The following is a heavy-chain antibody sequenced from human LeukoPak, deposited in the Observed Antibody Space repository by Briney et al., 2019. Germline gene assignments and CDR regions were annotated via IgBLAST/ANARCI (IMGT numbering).Heavy chain of an antibody. CDR1: GFSFGDYA. Sequence: GGSLRLSCSASGFSFGDYAMSWVRQAPGKGLEWVGFIRSKAYGGTTEYAASVKGSFTISRDDSKSIAYLQMHSLRTGDTAVYYCARSYYGSQGNFDYWGQGTLVTVSS. CDR2: IRSKAYGGTT. V-gene: IGHV3-49*04. J-gene: IGHJ4*02. CDR3: ARSYYGSQGNFDY. D-gene: IGHD3-10*01.